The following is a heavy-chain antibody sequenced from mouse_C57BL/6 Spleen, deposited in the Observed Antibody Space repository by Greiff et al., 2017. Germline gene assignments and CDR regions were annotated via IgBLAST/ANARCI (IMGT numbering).Heavy chain of an antibody. CDR3: ARATFDD. J-gene: IGHJ2*01. V-gene: IGHV5-4*01. Sequence: EVQLVESGGGLVKPGGSLKLSCAASGFTFSSYAMSWVRQTPEKRLEWVATISDGGSYTYYPDNVKGRFTISRDNAKNNLYLQMSHLKSEDTAMYYCARATFDDWGQGTTLTVSS. CDR2: ISDGGSYT. D-gene: IGHD2-1*01. CDR1: GFTFSSYA.